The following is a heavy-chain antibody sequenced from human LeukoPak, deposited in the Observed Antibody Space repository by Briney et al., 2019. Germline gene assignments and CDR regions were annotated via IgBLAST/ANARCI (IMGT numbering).Heavy chain of an antibody. J-gene: IGHJ4*02. V-gene: IGHV3-30*18. CDR3: AKLGALGSGYDYDDY. CDR1: GFTFSSYG. CDR2: ISYDGSNK. Sequence: GGSLRLSCAASGFTFSSYGMHWVRQAPGKGLEWVAVISYDGSNKYYADSVKGRFTISRGNSKNTLYLQMNSLRAEDTAVYYCAKLGALGSGYDYDDYWGQGTLVTVSS. D-gene: IGHD5-12*01.